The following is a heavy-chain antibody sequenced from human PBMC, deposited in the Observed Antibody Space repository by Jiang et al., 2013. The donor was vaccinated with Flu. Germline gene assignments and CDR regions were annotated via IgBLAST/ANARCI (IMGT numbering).Heavy chain of an antibody. J-gene: IGHJ4*02. CDR1: GFIFSDYY. V-gene: IGHV3-11*05. D-gene: IGHD1-26*01. Sequence: QLVESGGDFVRPGGSLRLSCAASGFIFSDYYMNWIRQSSGKGPEYISYISPSSTDTKYADSVKGRFTISRDNTRNTLYLQMNSLRVDDTAVYYCGGKAREGDYRGQGTLVIVSS. CDR2: ISPSSTDT. CDR3: GGKAREGDY.